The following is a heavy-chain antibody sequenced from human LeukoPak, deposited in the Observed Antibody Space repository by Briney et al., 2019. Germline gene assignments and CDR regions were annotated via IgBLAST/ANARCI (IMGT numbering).Heavy chain of an antibody. CDR1: GGSISSYY. CDR2: IYYSGST. Sequence: PSETLSLTCTVSGGSISSYYWNWIRQPPGKGLEWIGYIYYSGSTNYNPSLKSRVTISVDTSKNQFSLKLSSVTAADTAMYYCARLYDSSSYHNYFDPWGQGTLVTVSS. J-gene: IGHJ5*02. D-gene: IGHD3-22*01. V-gene: IGHV4-59*08. CDR3: ARLYDSSSYHNYFDP.